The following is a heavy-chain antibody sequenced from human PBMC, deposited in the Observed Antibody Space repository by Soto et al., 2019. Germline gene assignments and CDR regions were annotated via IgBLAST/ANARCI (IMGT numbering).Heavy chain of an antibody. CDR3: ARVGPGVGAFDY. V-gene: IGHV3-33*01. CDR2: IWYDGSNK. Sequence: QVQLVESGGGVVQPGRSLRLSCAASGFTFSSYGMHWVRQAPGKGLEWVAVIWYDGSNKYYADSVTGRFTISRDNSKNGLYRQRSGVRAGDTGVYDWARVGPGVGAFDYWGQGTLVTVSS. J-gene: IGHJ4*02. CDR1: GFTFSSYG. D-gene: IGHD3-16*01.